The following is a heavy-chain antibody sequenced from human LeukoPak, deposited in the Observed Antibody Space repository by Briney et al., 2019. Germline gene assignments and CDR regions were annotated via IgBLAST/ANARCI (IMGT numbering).Heavy chain of an antibody. V-gene: IGHV3-74*01. D-gene: IGHD7-27*01. J-gene: IGHJ4*02. CDR2: ISTDAGDI. CDR3: ARDRSMTNGGFDY. CDR1: GFTFSDYW. Sequence: GGSLRLSCAASGFTFSDYWMHWVRQATGKGLVWVSRISTDAGDITYADSVKGRFTIYRENAKNTLYLQMNSLRAEDTAVYYCARDRSMTNGGFDYWGQGSLVTLSS.